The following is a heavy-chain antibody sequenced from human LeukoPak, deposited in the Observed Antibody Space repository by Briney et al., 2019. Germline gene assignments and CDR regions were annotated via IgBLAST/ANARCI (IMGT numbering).Heavy chain of an antibody. CDR1: GFTFSSYA. V-gene: IGHV3-23*01. CDR3: ARDLADYYESSPR. D-gene: IGHD3-22*01. Sequence: SGGSLRLSCAASGFTFSSYAMSWVRQAPGKGLEWVSAISGSGGTIYYADSVKGRLTISRDNAKNSLYLQMNSLRAEDTAVYYCARDLADYYESSPRWGQGTLVTVSS. J-gene: IGHJ4*02. CDR2: ISGSGGTI.